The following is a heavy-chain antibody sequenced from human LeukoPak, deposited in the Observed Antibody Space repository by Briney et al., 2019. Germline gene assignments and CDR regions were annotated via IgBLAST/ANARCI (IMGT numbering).Heavy chain of an antibody. CDR1: GFTFSSYG. J-gene: IGHJ3*02. CDR2: ISGSGDST. D-gene: IGHD4-17*01. V-gene: IGHV3-23*01. Sequence: GGSLRLSCAASGFTFSSYGMSWVRQAPGKGLEWVSAISGSGDSTYYADSVKGRFTISRDNSKNTLYLQMNSLRAEDTTVYYCARALTVTTGAFDIWGQGTMVTVS. CDR3: ARALTVTTGAFDI.